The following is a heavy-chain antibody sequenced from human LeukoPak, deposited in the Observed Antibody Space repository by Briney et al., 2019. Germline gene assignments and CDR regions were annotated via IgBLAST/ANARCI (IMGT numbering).Heavy chain of an antibody. CDR2: ISGSGGST. V-gene: IGHV3-23*01. D-gene: IGHD3-10*01. Sequence: GGSLRLSCAASGFTFSSYAMSWVRQAPGKGLEWVSAISGSGGSTYYADSVKGRFTISRDNSKNTLYLQMNSLRAEDTAVYYCAKLPNYYGSGSFPLLNWFDPWGQGTQVTVSS. CDR1: GFTFSSYA. CDR3: AKLPNYYGSGSFPLLNWFDP. J-gene: IGHJ5*02.